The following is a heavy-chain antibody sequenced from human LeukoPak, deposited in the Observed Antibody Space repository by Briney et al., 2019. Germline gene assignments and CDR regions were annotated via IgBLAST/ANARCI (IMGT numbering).Heavy chain of an antibody. V-gene: IGHV3-30*18. CDR1: GFTFNNYA. CDR2: ISYDGYNE. J-gene: IGHJ4*02. CDR3: AKPKFSALWFFDY. D-gene: IGHD3-9*01. Sequence: PGGSLRLSCAASGFTFNNYAMHWVRQSPGRGLEWLAFISYDGYNEDYADSVRGRFSISRDNSKNTLYLQMSSLRPEDTAVYYCAKPKFSALWFFDYWGQGSLVTVSS.